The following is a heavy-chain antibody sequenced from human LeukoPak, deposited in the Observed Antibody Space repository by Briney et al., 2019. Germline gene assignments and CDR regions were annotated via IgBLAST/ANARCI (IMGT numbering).Heavy chain of an antibody. D-gene: IGHD3-3*01. Sequence: GASVKVSCKASGGTFSSYAISWVRQAPGQGLEWMGGIIPIFGTANYAQKFQGRVTITADESTSTAYMELSSLRSEDTAVYYCARGPVLRFQPPHRKDYYYYGMDVWGQGTTVTVSS. CDR3: ARGPVLRFQPPHRKDYYYYGMDV. J-gene: IGHJ6*02. V-gene: IGHV1-69*13. CDR1: GGTFSSYA. CDR2: IIPIFGTA.